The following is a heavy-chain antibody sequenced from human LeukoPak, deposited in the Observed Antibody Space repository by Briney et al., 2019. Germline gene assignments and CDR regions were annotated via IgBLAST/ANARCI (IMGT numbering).Heavy chain of an antibody. V-gene: IGHV3-48*01. D-gene: IGHD3-22*01. CDR1: GFTFTTYS. J-gene: IGHJ6*02. CDR2: ISGSTSTI. Sequence: GGSLRLSCAASGFTFTTYSMNWVRQAPGKGLEWVSYISGSTSTIKYADSVMGRFTISRDTSKNMVYLQMNSLRAEETAVYYCARDLGGYGYYGMDVWGQGTTVTVSS. CDR3: ARDLGGYGYYGMDV.